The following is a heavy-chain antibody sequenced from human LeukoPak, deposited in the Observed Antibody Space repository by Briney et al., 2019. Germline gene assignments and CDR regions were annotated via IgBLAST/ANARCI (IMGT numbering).Heavy chain of an antibody. J-gene: IGHJ4*02. CDR2: ISSSSSTI. V-gene: IGHV3-48*01. CDR3: ARGRLGGHDY. CDR1: DFTFSSYS. D-gene: IGHD1-26*01. Sequence: GGSLRLSCAASDFTFSSYSMNWVRQAPGKGLKWVSYISSSSSTINYTDSVKGRFTISRDNAKNSLYLQMNSLRAEDTAVYCCARGRLGGHDYWGQGTLVTVSS.